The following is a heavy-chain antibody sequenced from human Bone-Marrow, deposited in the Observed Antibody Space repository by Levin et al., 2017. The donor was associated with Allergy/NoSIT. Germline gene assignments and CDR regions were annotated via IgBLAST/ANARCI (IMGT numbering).Heavy chain of an antibody. J-gene: IGHJ6*02. V-gene: IGHV4-4*02. Sequence: SETLSLTCAVSGGSISSSNWWSWVRQPPGKGLEWIGEIYHSGSTNYNPSLKSRVTISVDKSKNQFSLKLSSVTAADTAVYYCARVLLERYSPYSSSLGSGIFTYYYYDGMDVWGQGTTVTVSS. CDR1: GGSISSSNW. CDR2: IYHSGST. CDR3: ARVLLERYSPYSSSLGSGIFTYYYYDGMDV. D-gene: IGHD6-13*01.